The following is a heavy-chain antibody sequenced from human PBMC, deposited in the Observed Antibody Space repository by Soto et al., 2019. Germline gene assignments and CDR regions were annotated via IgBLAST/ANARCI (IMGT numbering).Heavy chain of an antibody. D-gene: IGHD4-4*01. CDR2: ISYDGSNK. CDR1: GFTFSSYG. Sequence: GGSLRLSCAASGFTFSSYGMHWVRQAPGKGLEWVAVISYDGSNKYYADSVKGRFTISRDNSKNTLYLQMNSLRAEDTAVYYCAKDHGAYSNYRMGIDYWGQGTLVTVSS. J-gene: IGHJ4*02. CDR3: AKDHGAYSNYRMGIDY. V-gene: IGHV3-30*18.